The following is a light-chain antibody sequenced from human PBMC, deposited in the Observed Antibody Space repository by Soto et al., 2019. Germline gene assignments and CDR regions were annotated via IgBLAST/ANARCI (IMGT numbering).Light chain of an antibody. V-gene: IGKV1-5*03. J-gene: IGKJ1*01. CDR3: QQYDSYSWT. CDR1: ESISNY. CDR2: EAS. Sequence: DIPMTLYNSTLSAIGGDRFTSPCQGNESISNYLAWYQQKPGKAPKLLIYEASNLDRGVPSRFSGSGSGTDFTLTISSLQADDFATYYCQQYDSYSWTFGQVTKVDIK.